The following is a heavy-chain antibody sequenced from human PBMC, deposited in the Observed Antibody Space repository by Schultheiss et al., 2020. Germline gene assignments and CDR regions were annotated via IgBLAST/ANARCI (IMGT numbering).Heavy chain of an antibody. CDR2: IYYSGST. Sequence: SETLSLTCTVSGGSISSYYWSWIRQPAGKGLEWIGSIYYSGSTYYNPSLKSRVTMSVDTSKNQFSLKLRSVTAADTAVYYCAREGGGYCSSTSCYYYYYYMDVWGKGTTVTVSS. V-gene: IGHV4-4*07. CDR3: AREGGGYCSSTSCYYYYYYMDV. CDR1: GGSISSYY. J-gene: IGHJ6*03. D-gene: IGHD2-2*01.